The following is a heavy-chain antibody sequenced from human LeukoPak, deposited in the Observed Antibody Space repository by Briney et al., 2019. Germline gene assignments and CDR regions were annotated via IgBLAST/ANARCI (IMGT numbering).Heavy chain of an antibody. D-gene: IGHD3-9*01. Sequence: SETLSLTCTVSGGSISSYYWSWIRQPAGKGLEWIGRIYTSGSTNYNPSLKSRVTMSVDTSKNQFSLKLSSVTAADTAVYYCAREYYDILTGPYYFDYWGQGTLVTVSS. CDR1: GGSISSYY. CDR3: AREYYDILTGPYYFDY. CDR2: IYTSGST. V-gene: IGHV4-4*07. J-gene: IGHJ4*02.